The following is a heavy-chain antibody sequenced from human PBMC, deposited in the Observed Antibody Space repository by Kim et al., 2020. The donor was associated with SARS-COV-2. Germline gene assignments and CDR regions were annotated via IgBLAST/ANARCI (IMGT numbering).Heavy chain of an antibody. J-gene: IGHJ4*02. CDR1: GFTFSSNP. V-gene: IGHV3-30*04. CDR3: ASVALLPAVDVDY. Sequence: GGSLRLSCAASGFTFSSNPMHWVRQAPAKGLEWVAVISYDGSNKYYADSVKGRFTISRDNSKNTLYLQMTSLRAEDTAVYYCASVALLPAVDVDYWGQGTLVTVSS. CDR2: ISYDGSNK. D-gene: IGHD2-2*01.